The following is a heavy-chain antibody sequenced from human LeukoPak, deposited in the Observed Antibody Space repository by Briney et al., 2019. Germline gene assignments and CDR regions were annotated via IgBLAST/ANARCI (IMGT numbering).Heavy chain of an antibody. Sequence: GGSLRLSCAVSGFTFSSYGMHWVRQAPGKGLEWVAVIWYDGSNKYYADSVKGRFTISRDNSKNTLYLQMNSLRAEDTAVYYCARKRGYSYGYGFDYWGQGTLVTVSS. D-gene: IGHD5-18*01. CDR2: IWYDGSNK. J-gene: IGHJ4*02. CDR3: ARKRGYSYGYGFDY. CDR1: GFTFSSYG. V-gene: IGHV3-30*19.